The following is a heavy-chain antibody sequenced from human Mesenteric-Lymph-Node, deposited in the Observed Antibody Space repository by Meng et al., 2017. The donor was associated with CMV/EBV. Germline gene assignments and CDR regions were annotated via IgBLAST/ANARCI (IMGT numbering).Heavy chain of an antibody. J-gene: IGHJ4*02. CDR3: ARVLGGGRVVIAGLDY. CDR1: GFTFSSYS. CDR2: ISSSSSYI. D-gene: IGHD2-21*01. Sequence: GESLKISCAASGFTFSSYSMNWVRQAPGKGLEWVSSISSSSSYIYYADSVKGRFTISRDNAKNSLYLQMNSLRAEDTAVYYCARVLGGGRVVIAGLDYWGQGTLVTVSS. V-gene: IGHV3-21*01.